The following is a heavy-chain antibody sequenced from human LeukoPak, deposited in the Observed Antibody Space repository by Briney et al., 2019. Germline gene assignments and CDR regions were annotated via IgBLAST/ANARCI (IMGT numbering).Heavy chain of an antibody. CDR1: GGSFSGYY. V-gene: IGHV4-34*01. CDR2: INHSGST. Sequence: SETLSLTCAVYGGSFSGYYWSWIRQPPGKGLEWIEEINHSGSTNYNPSLKSRVTISVDTSKNQFSLKLSSVTAADTAVYYCARGPSIAAGVSDEKEGFGYWGQGTLVTVSS. CDR3: ARGPSIAAGVSDEKEGFGY. J-gene: IGHJ4*02. D-gene: IGHD6-13*01.